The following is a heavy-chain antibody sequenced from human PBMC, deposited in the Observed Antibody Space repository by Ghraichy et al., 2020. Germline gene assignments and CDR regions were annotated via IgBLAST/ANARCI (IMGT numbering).Heavy chain of an antibody. Sequence: GGSLRLSCAASGFIFSNYALSWVRQAPGKGLEWVSAISNSGGSTYYADSVKGRFTISRDNSKSTLYLQMNSLRAEDTAVYYCAKRVGPGDYTASFDYWGQGTLVTVSS. D-gene: IGHD2-2*01. CDR3: AKRVGPGDYTASFDY. V-gene: IGHV3-23*01. J-gene: IGHJ4*02. CDR1: GFIFSNYA. CDR2: ISNSGGST.